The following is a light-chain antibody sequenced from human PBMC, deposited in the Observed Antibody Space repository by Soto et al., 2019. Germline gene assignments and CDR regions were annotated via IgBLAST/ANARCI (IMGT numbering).Light chain of an antibody. Sequence: IVMTLTPLSLSVTPGQPASTSCKYSQSLMQSDSNSYLYWYLQKPGQPPQLLIYAASNRFSGVPDRFSGSGSGTDFTLTISRLEAEDVGVYYCMQSVKLPRTFGQGTKVDIK. CDR2: AAS. V-gene: IGKV2D-29*01. J-gene: IGKJ1*01. CDR1: QSLMQSDSNSY. CDR3: MQSVKLPRT.